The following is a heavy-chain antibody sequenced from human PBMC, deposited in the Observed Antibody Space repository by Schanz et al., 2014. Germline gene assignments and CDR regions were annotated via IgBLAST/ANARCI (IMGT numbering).Heavy chain of an antibody. CDR2: ISSRSSHI. Sequence: EVQLVESGGGLVKPGGSLRLSCGVSGFTASSHSMNWVRQAPGKGLEWVSSISSRSSHIYYADSVKGRFTVSRDNAKNSVYLQMNGLRVEDTAVYYCARVALPGYSSPRDAFDIWGQGTMVTVSS. V-gene: IGHV3-21*02. CDR3: ARVALPGYSSPRDAFDI. J-gene: IGHJ3*02. D-gene: IGHD5-18*01. CDR1: GFTASSHS.